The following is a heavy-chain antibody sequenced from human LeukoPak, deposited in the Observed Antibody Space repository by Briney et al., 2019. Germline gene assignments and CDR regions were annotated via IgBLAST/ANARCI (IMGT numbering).Heavy chain of an antibody. CDR2: IWYDGSNK. CDR1: GFTFSSYG. J-gene: IGHJ4*02. Sequence: PGGSLRLSCAASGFTFSSYGMHWVRQAPGKGLEWVAVIWYDGSNKYYADSVKGRFTISRDNSKNTLYLQMNSLRAEDTAVYYCAGLVGATSPADYWGQGTLVTVSS. D-gene: IGHD1-26*01. CDR3: AGLVGATSPADY. V-gene: IGHV3-30*19.